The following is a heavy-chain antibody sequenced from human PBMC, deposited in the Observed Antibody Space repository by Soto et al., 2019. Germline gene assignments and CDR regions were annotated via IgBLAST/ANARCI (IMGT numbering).Heavy chain of an antibody. CDR3: AMVDVYVTPSPQDV. Sequence: QVQLVQSRAEVENPGASVKVSCKASGYSFTRYGIAWARQAPGQGLEWMGWINTYNGNTNYAQNLQGRVTLTTDTXPSTAYMELTSLRSNDTAIYYCAMVDVYVTPSPQDVWGQGTTVIVSS. V-gene: IGHV1-18*01. CDR1: GYSFTRYG. D-gene: IGHD3-16*01. J-gene: IGHJ6*02. CDR2: INTYNGNT.